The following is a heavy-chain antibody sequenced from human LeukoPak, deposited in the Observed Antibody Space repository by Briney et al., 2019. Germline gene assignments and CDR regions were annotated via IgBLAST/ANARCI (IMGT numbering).Heavy chain of an antibody. CDR3: AREAFPSYSSSYYFDY. CDR2: INPNSGGT. Sequence: ASVKVSCKASGYTFTGYYMHWVRQAPGQGLEWMGWINPNSGGTNYAQKFQGRVTMTRDTSISTAYMELSRLRSDDTAVYYCAREAFPSYSSSYYFDYWGQGTLVTVSS. V-gene: IGHV1-2*02. D-gene: IGHD6-6*01. CDR1: GYTFTGYY. J-gene: IGHJ4*02.